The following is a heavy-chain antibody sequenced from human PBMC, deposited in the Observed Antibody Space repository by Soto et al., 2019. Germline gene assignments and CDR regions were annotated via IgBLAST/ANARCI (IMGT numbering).Heavy chain of an antibody. CDR1: GGSMSSFY. CDR3: ARDRGGGWLDP. J-gene: IGHJ5*02. D-gene: IGHD2-15*01. Sequence: PSERLSLTCVVSGGSMSSFYWSWIRQSADKGLEWIGRIYPTGITNYNPSLKSRVTMSIDTSKKQFSLKVRSVTAADTARYYCARDRGGGWLDPWGQGALVTVSS. CDR2: IYPTGIT. V-gene: IGHV4-4*07.